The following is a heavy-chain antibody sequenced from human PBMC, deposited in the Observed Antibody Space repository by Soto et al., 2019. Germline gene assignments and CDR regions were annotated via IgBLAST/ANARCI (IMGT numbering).Heavy chain of an antibody. CDR3: ARVSATPIAVAYFNY. CDR2: ISSSSNYI. J-gene: IGHJ4*02. V-gene: IGHV3-21*01. CDR1: GFTFSDYS. D-gene: IGHD6-19*01. Sequence: PGGSLRLSCAASGFTFSDYSMNWVRQAPGKGLEWVSSISSSSNYIYYADSVKGRFTISRDNARNSLYLQMNSLRAEDTAVYYCARVSATPIAVAYFNYWGQGTLVTVSS.